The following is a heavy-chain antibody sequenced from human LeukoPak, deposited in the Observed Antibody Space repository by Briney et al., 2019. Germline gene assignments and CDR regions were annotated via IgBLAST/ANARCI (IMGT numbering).Heavy chain of an antibody. D-gene: IGHD1-26*01. Sequence: GGSLRLSSAASRFTFSIDGMHWGRPAPGKGVERGAVIWYNGSNKYYADSVKGRFTISIDNSKNKLYLQMNSLRVEDTGVYYCLTVVENTIAAFDIWGQGTMVTVSS. CDR1: RFTFSIDG. V-gene: IGHV3-33*01. CDR2: IWYNGSNK. J-gene: IGHJ3*02. CDR3: LTVVENTIAAFDI.